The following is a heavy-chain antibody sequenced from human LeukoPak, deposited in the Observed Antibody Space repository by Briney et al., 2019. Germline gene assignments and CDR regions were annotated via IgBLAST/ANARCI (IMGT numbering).Heavy chain of an antibody. V-gene: IGHV6-1*01. Sequence: PSQTLSLTCAISGDSVSSNSVTWNWIRQSPSRGLEWLGRTYYRSTWYNGYAVSVRGRITVNPDTSKNQFSLHLNSVTPEDTAVYYCARRLTQYDCFDPWGQGILVTVSS. D-gene: IGHD2-2*01. J-gene: IGHJ5*02. CDR1: GDSVSSNSVT. CDR3: ARRLTQYDCFDP. CDR2: TYYRSTWYN.